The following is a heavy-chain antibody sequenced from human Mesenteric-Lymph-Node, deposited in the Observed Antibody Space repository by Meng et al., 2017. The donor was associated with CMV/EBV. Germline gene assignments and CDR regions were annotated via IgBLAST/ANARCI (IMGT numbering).Heavy chain of an antibody. Sequence: SETLSLTCTVSGGSISSSSYYWGWIRQPPGKGLEWIGSIYYSGSTYYNPSLKSRVTISVDTSKNQFSLKLSSVTAADTAVYYYADDSSGWYRGAFDIWGQGTMVTVSS. CDR1: GGSISSSSYY. CDR3: ADDSSGWYRGAFDI. D-gene: IGHD6-19*01. V-gene: IGHV4-39*01. CDR2: IYYSGST. J-gene: IGHJ3*02.